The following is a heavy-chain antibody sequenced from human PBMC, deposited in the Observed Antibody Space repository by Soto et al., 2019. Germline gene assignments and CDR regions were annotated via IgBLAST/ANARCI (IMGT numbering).Heavy chain of an antibody. CDR3: ARSRAMDV. V-gene: IGHV3-53*01. Sequence: GGSLRLSCAASGFIVSSNYMNWVRQAPGKGLEWVSVIYSGGTTYHADSVKGRFIISRDNSKNTLYLQMNSLRAEDTAVYYCARSRAMDVWGQGTTVTVSS. CDR1: GFIVSSNY. J-gene: IGHJ6*02. CDR2: IYSGGTT.